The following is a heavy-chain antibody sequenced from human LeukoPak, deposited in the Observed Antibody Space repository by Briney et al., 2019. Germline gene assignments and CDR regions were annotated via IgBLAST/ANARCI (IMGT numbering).Heavy chain of an antibody. CDR3: ARLQLGYNFDY. J-gene: IGHJ4*02. CDR2: ISSSSSYI. CDR1: GFTFSSYS. Sequence: SGGSLRLSCAASGFTFSSYSMNWVRQAPGKGLEWVSSISSSSSYIYYADSVKGRFTISRDNAKNSLYLQMNSLRAEDTAVYYCARLQLGYNFDYWGQGTLVTVSS. V-gene: IGHV3-21*01. D-gene: IGHD1-1*01.